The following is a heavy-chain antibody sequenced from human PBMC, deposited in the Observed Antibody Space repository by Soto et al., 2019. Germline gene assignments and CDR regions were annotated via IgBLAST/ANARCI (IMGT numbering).Heavy chain of an antibody. Sequence: QVQLQESGPGLVKPSETLSLTCTVSGDSVSSGSYYWTWIRQPPGKGLEWIGYIYSSGGTSYSPSLKGRVTISVDTSKNQFSLKLNSVTAADTAVYYCARDGDGYNYWGQGTLVTVSS. CDR3: ARDGDGYNY. J-gene: IGHJ4*02. CDR1: GDSVSSGSYY. V-gene: IGHV4-61*01. D-gene: IGHD5-12*01. CDR2: IYSSGGT.